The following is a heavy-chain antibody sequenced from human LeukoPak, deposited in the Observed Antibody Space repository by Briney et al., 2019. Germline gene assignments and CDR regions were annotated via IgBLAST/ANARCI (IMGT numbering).Heavy chain of an antibody. CDR1: GFTFSSYG. CDR2: ISHDGIYK. V-gene: IGHV3-30*18. J-gene: IGHJ5*01. D-gene: IGHD6-19*01. Sequence: AGGSLRLSCAASGFTFSSYGMHWVRQAPGKGLEWVAYISHDGIYKNYTDSVKGRFTIARDNSKTTLYLQMISLRPEDSAVYFCAKDRSTGWYAGFDFWGQGTLVTVSS. CDR3: AKDRSTGWYAGFDF.